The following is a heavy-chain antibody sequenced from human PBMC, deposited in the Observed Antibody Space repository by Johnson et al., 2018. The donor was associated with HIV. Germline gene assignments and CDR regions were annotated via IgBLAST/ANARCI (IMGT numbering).Heavy chain of an antibody. Sequence: QVQLVESGGGVVQPGGSLRLSCAASGFTFSSYGMHWVSQAPGKGLEWVAFIRYDGSNKYYADSVKGRFTISRDNSKNTLYLQMNSLRAEDTAVYYCAKGTAVADDAFDIWGQGTMVTVSS. CDR3: AKGTAVADDAFDI. J-gene: IGHJ3*02. CDR1: GFTFSSYG. D-gene: IGHD6-19*01. V-gene: IGHV3-30*02. CDR2: IRYDGSNK.